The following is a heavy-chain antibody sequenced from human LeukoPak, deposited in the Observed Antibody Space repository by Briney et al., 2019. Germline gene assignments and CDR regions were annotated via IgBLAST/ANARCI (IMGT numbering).Heavy chain of an antibody. CDR3: ARASSSYCSGGRCYIDY. Sequence: GGSLRLSCAASGFTVSSNYMSWVRQAPGKGLEWVSVIYSGGSTKYADSVKGRFTISRDNSKNTLYLQMNSLRAEDTAVYYCARASSSYCSGGRCYIDYWGQGTLVTVSS. CDR2: IYSGGST. J-gene: IGHJ4*02. V-gene: IGHV3-66*02. D-gene: IGHD2-15*01. CDR1: GFTVSSNY.